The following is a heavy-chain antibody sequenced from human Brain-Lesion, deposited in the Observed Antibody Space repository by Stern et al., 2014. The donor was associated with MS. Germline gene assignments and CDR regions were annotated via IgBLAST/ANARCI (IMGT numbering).Heavy chain of an antibody. CDR1: GFSFSTYA. CDR2: ISRRGGPT. Sequence: EDQLVESGGGLVQPGGSLRLSCAASGFSFSTYAMSWVRQTPGKGLQWVSVISRRGGPTYYADSVKGRFTISRDNSKNTLYLQMDSLRADDTAVYYCAKWPHHIAVAGTRYFQHWGQGTLVTVSS. J-gene: IGHJ1*01. CDR3: AKWPHHIAVAGTRYFQH. V-gene: IGHV3-23*04. D-gene: IGHD6-19*01.